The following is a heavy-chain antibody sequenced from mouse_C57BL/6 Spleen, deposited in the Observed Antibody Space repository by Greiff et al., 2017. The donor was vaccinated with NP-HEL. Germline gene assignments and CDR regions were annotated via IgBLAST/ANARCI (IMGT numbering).Heavy chain of an antibody. CDR2: IDPSDSYT. Sequence: QVHVKQPGAELVRPGTSVKLSCKASGYTFTSYWMHWVKQRPGQGLEWIGVIDPSDSYTNYNQKFKGKATLTVDTSSSTAYMQLSSLTSEDSAVYYCAGYYGSRDWYFDVWGTGTTVTVSS. CDR1: GYTFTSYW. CDR3: AGYYGSRDWYFDV. V-gene: IGHV1-59*01. D-gene: IGHD1-1*01. J-gene: IGHJ1*03.